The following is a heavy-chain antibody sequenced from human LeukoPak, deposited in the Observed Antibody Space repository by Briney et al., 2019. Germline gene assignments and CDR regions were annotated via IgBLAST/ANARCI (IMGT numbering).Heavy chain of an antibody. CDR1: GFTFSSYA. V-gene: IGHV3-23*01. D-gene: IGHD3-16*02. Sequence: GGSLRLSCAASGFTFSSYAMSGVRQAPGKGLEWVSAISGSGGSTYYADSVKGRFTISRDNSKNTLYLQMNSLRAEDTAVYYCAKVPAWGSYRYTFDYWGQGTLVTVSS. J-gene: IGHJ4*02. CDR2: ISGSGGST. CDR3: AKVPAWGSYRYTFDY.